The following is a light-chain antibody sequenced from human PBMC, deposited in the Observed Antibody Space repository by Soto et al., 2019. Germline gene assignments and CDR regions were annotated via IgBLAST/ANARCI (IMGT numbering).Light chain of an antibody. Sequence: QSALTQPPSASGSPGQSVTISCTGTSSDVGGYNYVSWHQQHPGKAPKLMIYEVSKRPSGVPDRFSGSKSGKTASMTVSGLQAEDEADYYCSSYVGSNNMVFGGGTKVTVL. V-gene: IGLV2-8*01. CDR3: SSYVGSNNMV. J-gene: IGLJ2*01. CDR2: EVS. CDR1: SSDVGGYNY.